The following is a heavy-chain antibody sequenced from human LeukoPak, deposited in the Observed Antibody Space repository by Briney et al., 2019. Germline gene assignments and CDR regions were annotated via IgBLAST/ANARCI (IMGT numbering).Heavy chain of an antibody. CDR3: ARDDWGITRVRFYYYYGMDV. CDR2: MNPNSGNT. J-gene: IGHJ6*02. D-gene: IGHD1-20*01. V-gene: IGHV1-8*01. Sequence: ASVKVSCKASGYTFTSYDINWVRQATGQGLEWMGWMNPNSGNTGYAQKFQGRVTMTRNTSISTAYMELSSLRSEDTAAYYCARDDWGITRVRFYYYYGMDVWGQGTTVTVSS. CDR1: GYTFTSYD.